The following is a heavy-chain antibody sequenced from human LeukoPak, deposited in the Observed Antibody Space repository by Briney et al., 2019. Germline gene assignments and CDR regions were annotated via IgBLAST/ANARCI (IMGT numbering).Heavy chain of an antibody. V-gene: IGHV3-53*01. CDR2: IYSAGNT. CDR1: GFTVSGNY. D-gene: IGHD6-19*01. J-gene: IGHJ4*02. Sequence: GGSLRLSCAASGFTVSGNYMSWVRQAPGKGLEWVSVIYSAGNTFYADSVRGRFTISRDNSKNTLCLQMNSLRADDTAVYYCAKDGRSYTSGEGYYWGQGALVTVSS. CDR3: AKDGRSYTSGEGYY.